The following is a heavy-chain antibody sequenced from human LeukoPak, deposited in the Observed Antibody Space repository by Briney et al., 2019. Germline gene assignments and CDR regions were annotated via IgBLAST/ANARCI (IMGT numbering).Heavy chain of an antibody. V-gene: IGHV4-59*01. CDR3: AREYDSSGFWDY. J-gene: IGHJ4*02. CDR2: IYYSGST. D-gene: IGHD3-22*01. Sequence: SETLSLTCTVSGGSFSTYYWSWIRQPPGKGLEWIGYIYYSGSTKYNPSLKSRVTISVDTSKNQFSLKLSSVTAADTALYYCAREYDSSGFWDYWGQGTLATVSS. CDR1: GGSFSTYY.